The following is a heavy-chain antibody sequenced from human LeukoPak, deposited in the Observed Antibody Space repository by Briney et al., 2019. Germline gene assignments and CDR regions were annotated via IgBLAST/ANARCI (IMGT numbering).Heavy chain of an antibody. CDR2: INHSGST. Sequence: SETLSLTCAVYGGSFSGYYWSWIRQPPGKGLEWIGEINHSGSTNYNPSLKSRVTISVDTSKNQFSLKLSSVTAADTAVYYCATTSYDLRYFDLFDYWGQRTLVTVSS. CDR3: ATTSYDLRYFDLFDY. D-gene: IGHD3-9*01. J-gene: IGHJ4*02. V-gene: IGHV4-34*01. CDR1: GGSFSGYY.